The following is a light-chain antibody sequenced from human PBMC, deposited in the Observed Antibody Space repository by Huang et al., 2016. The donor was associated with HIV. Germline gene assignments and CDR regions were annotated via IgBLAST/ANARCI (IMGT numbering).Light chain of an antibody. V-gene: IGKV1-39*01. CDR1: QTISKN. J-gene: IGKJ2*01. CDR2: AAS. CDR3: QQSYSTPRT. Sequence: DIQMTQSPSPLSASVGDRVTITCRASQTISKNLNWYQQKPGKAPKRLIDAASNLHGGVPSRFSGSGSGTHFTLTIIGLQREDFATYYCQQSYSTPRTFGQGTKLEFK.